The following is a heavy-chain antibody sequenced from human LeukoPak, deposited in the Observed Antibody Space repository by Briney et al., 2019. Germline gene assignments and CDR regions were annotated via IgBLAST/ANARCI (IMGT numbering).Heavy chain of an antibody. V-gene: IGHV5-51*01. D-gene: IGHD5-12*01. CDR1: GYGFNTYW. J-gene: IGHJ4*02. Sequence: GESLKISCKGSGYGFNTYWIGWVRQMPGKGLEWMGIIYPGDSDTRYSPSFQGQDTISADKSISTAYLQWSSLKASDTAMYYCARLPGIVATIERYFDYWGQGTLVTVSS. CDR3: ARLPGIVATIERYFDY. CDR2: IYPGDSDT.